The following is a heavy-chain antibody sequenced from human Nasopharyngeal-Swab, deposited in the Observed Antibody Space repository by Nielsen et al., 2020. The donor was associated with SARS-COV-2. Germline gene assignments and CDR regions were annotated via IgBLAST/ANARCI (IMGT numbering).Heavy chain of an antibody. J-gene: IGHJ6*02. Sequence: GESLKISCAASGFTFSNYAIHWVRQAPGKGLEWVGVISYDGSNKDYADSVKGRFTVSRDNSKDTLYLQMNGLRTEDTAVYYCARTQAGYSYVVYYYGMDVWGQGTTVTVSS. CDR2: ISYDGSNK. V-gene: IGHV3-30*04. CDR1: GFTFSNYA. CDR3: ARTQAGYSYVVYYYGMDV. D-gene: IGHD5-18*01.